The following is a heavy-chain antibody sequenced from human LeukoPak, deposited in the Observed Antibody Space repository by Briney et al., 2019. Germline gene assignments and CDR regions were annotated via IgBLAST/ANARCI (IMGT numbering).Heavy chain of an antibody. D-gene: IGHD5-12*01. CDR3: AREYSGYDWGHFDY. J-gene: IGHJ4*02. CDR2: ISAYNGNT. V-gene: IGHV1-18*01. Sequence: GASVKVSCKASGYTFTSYGITWVRQAPGQGLEWMGWISAYNGNTNYAQKLQGRVTMTTDTSTSTAYMELRSLRSDDTALYYCAREYSGYDWGHFDYWGQGTLVTVSS. CDR1: GYTFTSYG.